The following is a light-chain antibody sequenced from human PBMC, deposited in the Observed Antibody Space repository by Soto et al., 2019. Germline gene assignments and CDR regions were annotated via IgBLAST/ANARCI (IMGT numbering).Light chain of an antibody. V-gene: IGKV1-5*01. Sequence: QRTQAPTTQSAFFGDKVTITCSALQRLGNWMDWYQQKPGKAPKLLIYDASILESGVPSRFRGRGSGTEFTLTISGLQPDDFATYYCQQYNSYSWTFGQGTKADIK. CDR1: QRLGNW. J-gene: IGKJ1*01. CDR3: QQYNSYSWT. CDR2: DAS.